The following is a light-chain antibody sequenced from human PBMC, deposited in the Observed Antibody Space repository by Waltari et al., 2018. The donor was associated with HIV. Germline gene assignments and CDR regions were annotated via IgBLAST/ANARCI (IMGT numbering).Light chain of an antibody. CDR3: QSYDSSLSSYV. V-gene: IGLV1-40*01. CDR2: AST. Sequence: QSVLTQPPSVSGAPGQRVPISCTGSSSNIGAGFDVHWYQQLPGLAPKLLIYASTTRHSGVPDRFSGSKSGTSASLAITGLQAEDEADYYCQSYDSSLSSYVFASGTRVTVL. CDR1: SSNIGAGFD. J-gene: IGLJ1*01.